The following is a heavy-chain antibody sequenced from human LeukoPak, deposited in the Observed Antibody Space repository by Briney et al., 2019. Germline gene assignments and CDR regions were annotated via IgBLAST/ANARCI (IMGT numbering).Heavy chain of an antibody. CDR3: ARSLAGTGSAFDI. D-gene: IGHD6-19*01. CDR1: GNYW. V-gene: IGHV3-74*01. J-gene: IGHJ3*02. Sequence: TGGSLRLSCAASGNYWMHWVRQVPGKGLVWVSHINSDGSWTSYADSVKGQFTISRDNAKNSLYLQMNSLRAEDTAVYYCARSLAGTGSAFDIWGQGTMVTVSS. CDR2: INSDGSWT.